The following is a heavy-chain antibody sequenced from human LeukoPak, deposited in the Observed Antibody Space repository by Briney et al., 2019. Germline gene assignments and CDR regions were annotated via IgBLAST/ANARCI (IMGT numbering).Heavy chain of an antibody. J-gene: IGHJ4*02. D-gene: IGHD6-6*01. CDR2: IKQDGSEK. Sequence: GGSLRLSCAASEFTFIRYLMSWVRQAPGKGLEWVANIKQDGSEKYYVDSVKGRFTISRDNAKNSLYLQMNSLRVEDTAVYHCARDVYSSSSLDYWGQGILVTVSS. V-gene: IGHV3-7*05. CDR3: ARDVYSSSSLDY. CDR1: EFTFIRYL.